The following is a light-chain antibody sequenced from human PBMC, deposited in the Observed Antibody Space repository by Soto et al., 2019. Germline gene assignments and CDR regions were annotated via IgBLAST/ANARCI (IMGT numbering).Light chain of an antibody. CDR1: SSDVVGYNY. Sequence: HSALTQPASVSGSPGQSITISCTGTSSDVVGYNYVSWYQQHPGKAPKLMIYDVSDRPSGVSNRFSGSKSGNTASLTISGLQAEDEADYYCSSYTSSSTLVVFGGGTKLTVL. V-gene: IGLV2-14*01. CDR3: SSYTSSSTLVV. J-gene: IGLJ2*01. CDR2: DVS.